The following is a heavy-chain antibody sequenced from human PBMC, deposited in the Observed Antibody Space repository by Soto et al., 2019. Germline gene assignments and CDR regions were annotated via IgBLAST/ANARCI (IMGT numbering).Heavy chain of an antibody. Sequence: XSVKVSCKVSGYTLTELSMHWVRQAPVKGLEWMGGFDPEDGETIYAQKFQGRVTMTEDTSTDTAYMELSSLRSEDTAVYYCATDLYVYYYDSSGMTRNYWGQGTLVTVSS. J-gene: IGHJ4*02. V-gene: IGHV1-24*01. CDR3: ATDLYVYYYDSSGMTRNY. CDR2: FDPEDGET. CDR1: GYTLTELS. D-gene: IGHD3-22*01.